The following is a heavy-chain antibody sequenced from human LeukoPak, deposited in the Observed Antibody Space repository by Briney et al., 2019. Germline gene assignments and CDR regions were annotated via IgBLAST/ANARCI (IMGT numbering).Heavy chain of an antibody. V-gene: IGHV4-59*05. Sequence: GSLRLSCAASGFTFSSFEMNWVRQAPGKGLEWIGSIHYSGSTYYNPSLNSRVTISEDTSKNQFSLKMSSVTAADTAVYYCASLHNFDLYYWGQGTLVTVSS. J-gene: IGHJ4*02. CDR1: GFTFSSFE. CDR2: IHYSGST. CDR3: ASLHNFDLYY. D-gene: IGHD3-9*01.